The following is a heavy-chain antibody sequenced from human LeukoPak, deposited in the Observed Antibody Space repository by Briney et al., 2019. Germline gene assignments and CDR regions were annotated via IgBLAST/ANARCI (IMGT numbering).Heavy chain of an antibody. J-gene: IGHJ4*02. Sequence: PGGSLRLSCAASGFTFSGSAMHWVRQASGKGLEWVGRIRSKANSYATAYAASVKGRFTISRDDSKNTAYLQMNSLKTEDTAVYYCTTWEYSSGWGRDYWGQGTLVTVSS. CDR2: IRSKANSYAT. CDR1: GFTFSGSA. V-gene: IGHV3-73*01. D-gene: IGHD6-19*01. CDR3: TTWEYSSGWGRDY.